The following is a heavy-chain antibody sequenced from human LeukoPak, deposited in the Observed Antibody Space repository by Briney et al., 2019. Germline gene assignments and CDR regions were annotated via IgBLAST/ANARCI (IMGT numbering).Heavy chain of an antibody. CDR3: AAPEPHRPLDY. CDR1: GGSVSGPNYY. Sequence: SETLSLTCTVSGGSVSGPNYYWNWIRQPPGKGLEWIGYIYNSGRTNYNPSLKSRVTILVDTSKNQFSLRLSSVIAADTAVYYCAAPEPHRPLDYWGQGTLVTVSS. D-gene: IGHD1-14*01. CDR2: IYNSGRT. V-gene: IGHV4-61*01. J-gene: IGHJ4*02.